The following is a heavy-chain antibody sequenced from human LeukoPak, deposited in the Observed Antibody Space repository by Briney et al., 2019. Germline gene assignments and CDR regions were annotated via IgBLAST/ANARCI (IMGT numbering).Heavy chain of an antibody. CDR2: IHFSGST. CDR3: ARTYCGGDCFLGNWYFDL. V-gene: IGHV4-4*09. J-gene: IGHJ2*01. Sequence: PSETLSLTCSVSGCSITNYYWSWIRQPPGKGLEWIAYIHFSGSTNINPSLKSRVTMSLDTSKHHFSLDLTSVTAADTAVYYCARTYCGGDCFLGNWYFDLWGRGTLITVSS. CDR1: GCSITNYY. D-gene: IGHD2-21*02.